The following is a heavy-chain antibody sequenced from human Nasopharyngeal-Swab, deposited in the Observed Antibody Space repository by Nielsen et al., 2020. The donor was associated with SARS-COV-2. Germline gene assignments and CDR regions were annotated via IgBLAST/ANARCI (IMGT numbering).Heavy chain of an antibody. V-gene: IGHV4-39*01. J-gene: IGHJ4*02. Sequence: RQAPGKGLEWIGSMYERGSTKENPSRKSRVTISVDTSKNQFSLKLSSVTAADTAVYYCATRDYYGSGTMGIPFDYWGQGTLVTVSS. D-gene: IGHD3-10*01. CDR3: ATRDYYGSGTMGIPFDY. CDR2: MYERGST.